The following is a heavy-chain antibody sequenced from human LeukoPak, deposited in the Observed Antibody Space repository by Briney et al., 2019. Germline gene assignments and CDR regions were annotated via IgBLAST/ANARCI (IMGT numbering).Heavy chain of an antibody. CDR1: GFTFDDFA. CDR2: ITWNSGQI. D-gene: IGHD1-1*01. J-gene: IGHJ3*02. V-gene: IGHV3-9*01. CDR3: ARCPASTGTHVPYDAFDI. Sequence: GMSPRLSCSTSGFTFDDFAMHWVRQVPGKGLEWVSSITWNSGQIDYPRSLRGRFTISRDNAKNSLYLQMNSLRAEDTALYHCARCPASTGTHVPYDAFDIWGQGTMVTVSS.